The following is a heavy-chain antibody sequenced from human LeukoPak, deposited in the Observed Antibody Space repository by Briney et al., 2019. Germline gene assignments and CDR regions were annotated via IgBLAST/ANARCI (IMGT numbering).Heavy chain of an antibody. D-gene: IGHD3-22*01. CDR2: IYHSGST. CDR3: ASLVVVDYYNYYYMDV. J-gene: IGHJ6*03. CDR1: GYSISSGYY. V-gene: IGHV4-38-2*01. Sequence: SETLSLTCAVSGYSISSGYYWGWIRQPPGKGLEWIGSIYHSGSTYYNPSLKSRVTISVDTSKNQFSLKLSSVTAADTAVYYCASLVVVDYYNYYYMDVWGKGTTVTVSS.